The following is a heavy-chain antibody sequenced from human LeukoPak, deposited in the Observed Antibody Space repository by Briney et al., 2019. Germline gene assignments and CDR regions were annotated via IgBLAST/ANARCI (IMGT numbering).Heavy chain of an antibody. CDR1: GGSISSSNW. CDR2: IYHSGST. CDR3: AREPYYGSGSFLDY. V-gene: IGHV4-4*02. D-gene: IGHD3-10*01. J-gene: IGHJ4*02. Sequence: PSGTLSLTCAVSGGSISSSNWWSWVRQPPGKGLEWIGEIYHSGSTNYNPSLKSRVTISVDRSKNQFSLKLSSVTAADTAVYYCAREPYYGSGSFLDYWGQGTLVTVSS.